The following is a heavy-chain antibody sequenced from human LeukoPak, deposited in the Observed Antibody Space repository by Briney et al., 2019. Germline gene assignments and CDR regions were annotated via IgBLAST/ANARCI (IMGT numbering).Heavy chain of an antibody. CDR2: IIPIFGTA. D-gene: IGHD3-10*01. CDR3: ARDRAWGSGDLGTYYYNWLDA. CDR1: GGTFSSYA. Sequence: SVKVSCKASGGTFSSYAISWVRQAPGQGLEWMGGIIPIFGTANHAQKFQGRVTITADKSTSTAYMELSSLRSEDTAVYYCARDRAWGSGDLGTYYYNWLDAWGQGTLVSVSS. V-gene: IGHV1-69*06. J-gene: IGHJ5*02.